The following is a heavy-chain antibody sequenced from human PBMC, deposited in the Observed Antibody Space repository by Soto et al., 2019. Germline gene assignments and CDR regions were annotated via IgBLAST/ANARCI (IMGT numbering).Heavy chain of an antibody. V-gene: IGHV3-74*01. Sequence: GGSLRLSCAASGFTFSSYWMHWVRQAPGKGLVWVSRINSDGSSTSYADSVKGRFTISRDNAKNTLYLQMNSLRAEDTAVYYCARDGGYCSSTSCEFYYYYYYMDVWGKGTTVTVSS. D-gene: IGHD2-2*01. J-gene: IGHJ6*03. CDR2: INSDGSST. CDR1: GFTFSSYW. CDR3: ARDGGYCSSTSCEFYYYYYYMDV.